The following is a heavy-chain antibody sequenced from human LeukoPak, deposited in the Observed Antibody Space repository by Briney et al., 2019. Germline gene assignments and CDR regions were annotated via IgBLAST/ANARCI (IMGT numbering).Heavy chain of an antibody. D-gene: IGHD3-10*01. Sequence: GASVKVSCKASGFTFTSYYMHWVRQAPGQGLEWMGIINPSGSYTSYAQKFQGRVTMTRDTSTSTVYMELSSLRSEDTAVYYCARDEVLLLWFGEEGNYFDYWGQGTLVTVSS. V-gene: IGHV1-46*01. J-gene: IGHJ4*02. CDR1: GFTFTSYY. CDR3: ARDEVLLLWFGEEGNYFDY. CDR2: INPSGSYT.